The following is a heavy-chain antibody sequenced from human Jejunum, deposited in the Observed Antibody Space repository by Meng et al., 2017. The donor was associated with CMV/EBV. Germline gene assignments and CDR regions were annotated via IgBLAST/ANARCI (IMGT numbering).Heavy chain of an antibody. V-gene: IGHV3-53*01. CDR1: GFTVRTDY. CDR3: ARFSIVGRTNAFDI. J-gene: IGHJ3*02. CDR2: IYIGSST. D-gene: IGHD1-26*01. Sequence: SGFTVRTDYMRWVRQAPGKGLEWVSRIYIGSSTDYADSVKGRFTISRDNPKNTLILQMNNLRPEDTALYYCARFSIVGRTNAFDIWGHGTMVTVSS.